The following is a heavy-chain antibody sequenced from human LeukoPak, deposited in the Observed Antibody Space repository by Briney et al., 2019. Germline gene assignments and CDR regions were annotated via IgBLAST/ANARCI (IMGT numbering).Heavy chain of an antibody. D-gene: IGHD6-19*01. CDR1: GYTFTGYY. CDR3: ARGSVTGGWYLNLGQ. J-gene: IGHJ4*02. V-gene: IGHV1-2*02. Sequence: GASVKVSCKASGYTFTGYYLHWVRHAPGQGLEWMGWVTPNSGATNYALKFQGRVTMTRDTSIGTAYMELSGLTSDDTAVYYCARGSVTGGWYLNLGQWGQGTLVIVSS. CDR2: VTPNSGAT.